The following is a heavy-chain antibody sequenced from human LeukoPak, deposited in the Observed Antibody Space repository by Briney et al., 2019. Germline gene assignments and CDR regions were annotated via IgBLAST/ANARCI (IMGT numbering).Heavy chain of an antibody. D-gene: IGHD6-13*01. CDR2: IYYSGST. CDR3: ARDPSIAAAGPLFDY. J-gene: IGHJ4*02. Sequence: PSETLSLTCAVSGYSISSGYYWGWIRQPPGKGLEWIGYIYYSGSTNYNPSLKSRVTISVDTSKNQFSLKLSSVTAADTAVYYCARDPSIAAAGPLFDYWGQGTLVTVSS. CDR1: GYSISSGYY. V-gene: IGHV4-61*01.